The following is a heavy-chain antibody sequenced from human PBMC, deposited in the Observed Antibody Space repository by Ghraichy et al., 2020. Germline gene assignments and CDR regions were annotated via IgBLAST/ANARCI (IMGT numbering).Heavy chain of an antibody. J-gene: IGHJ4*02. CDR2: IRYDGSNK. CDR3: AKGGSYYMPVYYFDY. D-gene: IGHD1-26*01. CDR1: GFTFSSYG. Sequence: GGSLRLSCAASGFTFSSYGMHWVRQAPGKGLEWVAFIRYDGSNKYYADSVKGRFTISRDNSKNTLYLQMNSLRAEDTAVYYCAKGGSYYMPVYYFDYWGQGTLVTVSS. V-gene: IGHV3-30*02.